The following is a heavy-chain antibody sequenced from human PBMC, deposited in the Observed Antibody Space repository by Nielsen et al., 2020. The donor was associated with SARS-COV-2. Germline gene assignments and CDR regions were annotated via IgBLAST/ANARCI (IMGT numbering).Heavy chain of an antibody. CDR2: TYYSGST. D-gene: IGHD3-10*01. CDR1: GGSISSGDYY. CDR3: ARERLYYYGSGNLDS. V-gene: IGHV4-31*03. Sequence: SETLSLTCTVSGGSISSGDYYWSWIRQSPGKGLEWIGYTYYSGSTYYNPSLKSRVTISVDTSKNQFSLKLSSVTAADTAVYYCARERLYYYGSGNLDSWGQGTLVTVSS. J-gene: IGHJ5*01.